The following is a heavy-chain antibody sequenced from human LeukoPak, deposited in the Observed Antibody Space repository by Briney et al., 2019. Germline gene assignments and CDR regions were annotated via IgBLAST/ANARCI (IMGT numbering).Heavy chain of an antibody. D-gene: IGHD3-10*01. J-gene: IGHJ5*02. Sequence: PGGSLRLSCAASGFTFSSYAMSWVRQAPGKGLEWVSAISGSGGSTYYADSVRGRFTISRDNSKNTLYLQMNSLRAEDTAVYYCAKAGEAAIHNWFDPWGQGTLVTVSS. V-gene: IGHV3-23*01. CDR2: ISGSGGST. CDR3: AKAGEAAIHNWFDP. CDR1: GFTFSSYA.